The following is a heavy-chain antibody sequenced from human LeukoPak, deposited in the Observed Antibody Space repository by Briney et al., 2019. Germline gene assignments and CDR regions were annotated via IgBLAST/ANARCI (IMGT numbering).Heavy chain of an antibody. CDR2: INHSGST. Sequence: KTSETLSLTCAVYGGSFSGYYWSWIRQPPGKGLEWIGEINHSGSTNYNPSLKSRVTISVDTSKNQFSLKLSSVTAADTAVYYCARAAKTYYDYVWGSYRYVFDFWGQGTLVTVSS. J-gene: IGHJ4*02. CDR3: ARAAKTYYDYVWGSYRYVFDF. CDR1: GGSFSGYY. V-gene: IGHV4-34*01. D-gene: IGHD3-16*02.